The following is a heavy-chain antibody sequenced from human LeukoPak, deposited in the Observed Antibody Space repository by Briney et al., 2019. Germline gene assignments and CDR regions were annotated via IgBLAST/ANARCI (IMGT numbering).Heavy chain of an antibody. Sequence: KPSETLSLTCAVYGGSFSGYYWSWIRQPPGKGLEWIGEINHSGSTNYNPSLKSRVTISVDTSKNQFSLKLSSVTAADTAVYYCARVPQYLMVRGKRNDAFDIWGQGTMVTASS. J-gene: IGHJ3*02. CDR3: ARVPQYLMVRGKRNDAFDI. V-gene: IGHV4-34*01. D-gene: IGHD3-10*01. CDR1: GGSFSGYY. CDR2: INHSGST.